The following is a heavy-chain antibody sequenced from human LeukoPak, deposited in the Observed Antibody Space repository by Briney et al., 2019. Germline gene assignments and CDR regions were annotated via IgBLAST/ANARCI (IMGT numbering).Heavy chain of an antibody. CDR3: ARGAGRLVY. CDR1: GGSISSYY. CDR2: IYYCGST. V-gene: IGHV4-59*01. D-gene: IGHD6-6*01. J-gene: IGHJ4*02. Sequence: SETLSLTCTVSGGSISSYYWSWIRQPPGKGMEWIGYIYYCGSTNYNPSLKTRVTISVDTSRNQFSLKLSSVTAADTAVYYCARGAGRLVYWGQGPLVTVSS.